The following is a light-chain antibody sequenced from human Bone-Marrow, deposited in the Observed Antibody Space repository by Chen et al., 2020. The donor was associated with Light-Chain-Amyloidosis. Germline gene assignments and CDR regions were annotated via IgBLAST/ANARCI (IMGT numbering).Light chain of an antibody. CDR2: GAS. CDR1: QTVGGRY. Sequence: ETVLTQSPGTLSLSPGESATLSCRASQTVGGRYLAWYQQKPGQSPRLLIHGASSRTTGIPDRFSGSGSGTDFTLSISRLEPEDFAVYYCHQYVTPPYTFGQGTKLEIK. V-gene: IGKV3-20*01. CDR3: HQYVTPPYT. J-gene: IGKJ2*01.